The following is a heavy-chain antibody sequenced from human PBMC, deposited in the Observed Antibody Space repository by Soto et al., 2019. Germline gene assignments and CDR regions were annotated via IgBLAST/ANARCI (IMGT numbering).Heavy chain of an antibody. CDR1: GGTFSSYA. CDR2: IIPIFGTA. Sequence: QVQLVQSGAEVKKPGSSVKVSCKASGGTFSSYAISWVRQAPGQGLEWMGGIIPIFGTANYAQKFQGRVPITADDSTSTAYMELSSLTSEDTAVYYCASVYDFWRGGSWFDPWGQGTLVTVSS. D-gene: IGHD3-3*01. J-gene: IGHJ5*02. CDR3: ASVYDFWRGGSWFDP. V-gene: IGHV1-69*01.